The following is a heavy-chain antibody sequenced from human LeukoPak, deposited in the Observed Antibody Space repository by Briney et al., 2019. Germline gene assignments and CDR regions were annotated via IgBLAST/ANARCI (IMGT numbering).Heavy chain of an antibody. Sequence: SETLSLTCTVSGGSISSSSYYWGWIRQPPGKGLEWIGSIYYSGSTYYNPSLKSRVTISVDTSKNQFSLKLSSVTAADTAVYYCARVVSSGWPVDYWGQGTLVTVSS. CDR3: ARVVSSGWPVDY. CDR1: GGSISSSSYY. D-gene: IGHD6-19*01. CDR2: IYYSGST. J-gene: IGHJ4*02. V-gene: IGHV4-39*07.